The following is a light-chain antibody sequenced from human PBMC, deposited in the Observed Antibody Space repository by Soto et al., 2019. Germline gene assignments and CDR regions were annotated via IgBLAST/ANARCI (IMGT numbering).Light chain of an antibody. J-gene: IGLJ2*01. CDR3: SSYTGRIS. CDR1: SSDVGGYDF. CDR2: DVT. V-gene: IGLV2-14*03. Sequence: QSVLTQPASVSGSPGQTITISCTGTSSDVGGYDFVFWYQHHPGKAPKLIIYDVTNRPSGVSSRFSASRSGNTASLIISGLQPEDEADYYCSSYTGRISFGGGTKVTVL.